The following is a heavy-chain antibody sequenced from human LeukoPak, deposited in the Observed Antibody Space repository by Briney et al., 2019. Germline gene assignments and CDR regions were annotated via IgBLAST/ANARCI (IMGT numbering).Heavy chain of an antibody. Sequence: GGSLRLSCAASGFTFTSYSINWVRQAPGKGLEWVSYISSSSSNIYYADSVKGRFTISRDNAKNSLYLQMNSLRAEDTAVYYCARGSNIVVVPAAFPRGAFDIWGQGTMVTVSS. V-gene: IGHV3-48*01. J-gene: IGHJ3*02. D-gene: IGHD2-2*01. CDR1: GFTFTSYS. CDR3: ARGSNIVVVPAAFPRGAFDI. CDR2: ISSSSSNI.